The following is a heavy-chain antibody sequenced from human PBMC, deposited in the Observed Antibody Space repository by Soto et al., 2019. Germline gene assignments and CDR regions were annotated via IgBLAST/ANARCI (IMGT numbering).Heavy chain of an antibody. Sequence: SLRLSCAASGFTFSSYAMSWVRQAPGKGLEWVSAISGSGGSTYYADSVKGRFTISRDNSKNTLYLQMNSLRAEDTAVYYCAKGGTMVRGVIRSSYYMDVWGKGTTVTVSS. CDR1: GFTFSSYA. CDR2: ISGSGGST. CDR3: AKGGTMVRGVIRSSYYMDV. D-gene: IGHD3-10*01. J-gene: IGHJ6*03. V-gene: IGHV3-23*01.